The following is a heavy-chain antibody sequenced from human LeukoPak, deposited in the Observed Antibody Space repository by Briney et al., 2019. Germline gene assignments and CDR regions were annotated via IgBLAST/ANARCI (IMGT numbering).Heavy chain of an antibody. V-gene: IGHV4-61*02. D-gene: IGHD3-22*01. CDR1: GGSINSGNNY. CDR2: IYSSGTT. CDR3: AREGGSYDSSGYYSLYYYFDY. J-gene: IGHJ4*02. Sequence: SETLSLTCTVSGGSINSGNNYWSWIRQPAGKGLEWIGRIYSSGTTTYNPSLKSRVTISVDASKNQFSLKLSSVTAADTAVYYCAREGGSYDSSGYYSLYYYFDYWGQGTLVTVSS.